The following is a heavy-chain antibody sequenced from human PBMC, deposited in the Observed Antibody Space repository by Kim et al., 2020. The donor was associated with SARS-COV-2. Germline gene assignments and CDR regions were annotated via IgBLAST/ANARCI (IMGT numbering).Heavy chain of an antibody. Sequence: GGSLRLSCVVSGSTVSNNYMSWVRQAPGKGLEWVSSLYSGGTSYYADSVKGRFTISRDNSKNTLDLQMNSLRVDDTAVYYCVRGGGLGRGVLVGTFDNWCQGTLVTVSS. CDR3: VRGGGLGRGVLVGTFDN. D-gene: IGHD3-10*01. J-gene: IGHJ4*02. V-gene: IGHV3-53*01. CDR1: GSTVSNNY. CDR2: LYSGGTS.